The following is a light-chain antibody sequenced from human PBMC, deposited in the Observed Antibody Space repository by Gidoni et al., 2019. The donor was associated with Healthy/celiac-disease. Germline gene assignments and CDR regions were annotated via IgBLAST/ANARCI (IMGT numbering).Light chain of an antibody. Sequence: ETVISQSSATLSVSPGERATHSCRARQSVSSNLAWYQQKPGQAPRLLIYGASTKATVNPARFSGSGSGKEFTLTISSLQSEDFAVYYCQQYNNWPPWTFGQGTKVEIK. CDR3: QQYNNWPPWT. CDR1: QSVSSN. V-gene: IGKV3D-15*01. CDR2: GAS. J-gene: IGKJ1*01.